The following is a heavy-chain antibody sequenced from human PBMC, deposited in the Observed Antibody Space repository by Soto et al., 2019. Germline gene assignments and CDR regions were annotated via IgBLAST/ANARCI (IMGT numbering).Heavy chain of an antibody. CDR3: ARDDGGLGYCSGGSCYIFDY. J-gene: IGHJ4*02. D-gene: IGHD2-15*01. CDR1: GFTFSSYA. Sequence: QVQLVESGGGVVQPGRSLRLSCAASGFTFSSYAMHWVRQAPGKGLEWVAVISYDGSNKYYADSVKGRFTISRDNSKHTLYLQMNSLRAEDTAVYYCARDDGGLGYCSGGSCYIFDYWGQGTLVTVSS. CDR2: ISYDGSNK. V-gene: IGHV3-30-3*01.